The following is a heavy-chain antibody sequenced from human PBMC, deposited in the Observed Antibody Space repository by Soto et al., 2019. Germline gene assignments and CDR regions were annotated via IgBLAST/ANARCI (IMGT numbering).Heavy chain of an antibody. Sequence: GGSLRLSCAASGFTFSSYGMHWVRQAPGKGLEWVAVISYDGSNKYYADSVKGRFTISRDNSKNTLYLQMNSLRAEDTAVYYCAKRMVRGAPYGQYGMDVWGQGTTVTVSS. J-gene: IGHJ6*02. CDR1: GFTFSSYG. CDR2: ISYDGSNK. V-gene: IGHV3-30*18. CDR3: AKRMVRGAPYGQYGMDV. D-gene: IGHD3-10*01.